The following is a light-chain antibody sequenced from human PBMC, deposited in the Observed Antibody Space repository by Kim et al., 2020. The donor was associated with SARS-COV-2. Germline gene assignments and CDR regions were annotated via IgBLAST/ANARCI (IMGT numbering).Light chain of an antibody. V-gene: IGKV3-20*01. CDR2: GAS. CDR3: QQYGKSPPRI. CDR1: QSVSNSY. Sequence: PGERAILTCRASQSVSNSYLAWYQQKPGQAPRLLIYGASSRATGIPDRFSGSGSGTDFTLTITRLEPEDFAVYYCQQYGKSPPRIFGGGTKVDIK. J-gene: IGKJ4*01.